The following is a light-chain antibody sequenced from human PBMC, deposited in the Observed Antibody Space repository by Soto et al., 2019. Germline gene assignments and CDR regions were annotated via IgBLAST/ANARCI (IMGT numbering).Light chain of an antibody. CDR2: EVT. Sequence: QSALTQPPSASGSPGQSVTISCTGTSSDVGGSKYVSWYQQHPGKAPKLIIYEVTNRPSGVSNRFSGSKSANTASLTISGLQAEDEAHYYCSSYSSTWVFGGGTQLTVL. CDR1: SSDVGGSKY. J-gene: IGLJ3*02. V-gene: IGLV2-14*01. CDR3: SSYSSTWV.